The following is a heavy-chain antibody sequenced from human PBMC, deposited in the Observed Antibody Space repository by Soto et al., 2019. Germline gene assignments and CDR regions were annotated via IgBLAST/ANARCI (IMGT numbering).Heavy chain of an antibody. J-gene: IGHJ3*02. Sequence: EVQLVESGGGLVQPGRSLRLSCAASGFTFDDYAMHWVRQAPGKGLEWVSGISWNSGSIGYADSVKGRFTISRDNAKNSLYLQMNSLRAEDTALYYCAKEGGGGAARPPDAFDIWGQGTMVTVSS. CDR2: ISWNSGSI. CDR3: AKEGGGGAARPPDAFDI. D-gene: IGHD6-6*01. CDR1: GFTFDDYA. V-gene: IGHV3-9*01.